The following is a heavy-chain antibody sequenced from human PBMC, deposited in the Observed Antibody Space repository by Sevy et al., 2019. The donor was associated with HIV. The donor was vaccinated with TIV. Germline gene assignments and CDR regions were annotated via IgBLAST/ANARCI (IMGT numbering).Heavy chain of an antibody. CDR3: ARGYSYGHHYNYYYMDV. CDR1: GFTFSDYY. Sequence: GGSLRLSCAASGFTFSDYYMSWIRQAPGKGLEWLSYISSSGSTIYNADSVKGRFTISRDNAKNSLYLQMNSLRAEDTAVYYCARGYSYGHHYNYYYMDVWGKGTTVTVSS. V-gene: IGHV3-11*01. D-gene: IGHD5-18*01. CDR2: ISSSGSTI. J-gene: IGHJ6*03.